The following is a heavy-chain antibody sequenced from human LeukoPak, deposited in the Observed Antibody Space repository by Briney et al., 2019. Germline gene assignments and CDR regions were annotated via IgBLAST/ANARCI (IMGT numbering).Heavy chain of an antibody. CDR1: GYTFTSYG. CDR2: ISAYNGNT. J-gene: IGHJ5*02. Sequence: ASVKVSCKASGYTFTSYGISWVRQAPGQGLEWMGWISAYNGNTNYAQKLQGRVTMTTDTSTSTAYMELRSLRSDDTAVYYCARLAACAYDYDILTGCGNNWFDPWGQGTLVTVSS. D-gene: IGHD3-9*01. V-gene: IGHV1-18*04. CDR3: ARLAACAYDYDILTGCGNNWFDP.